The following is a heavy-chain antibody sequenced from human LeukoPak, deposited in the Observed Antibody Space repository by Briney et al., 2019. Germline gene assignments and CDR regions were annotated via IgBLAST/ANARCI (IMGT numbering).Heavy chain of an antibody. CDR2: IKQDGSEK. V-gene: IGHV3-7*01. J-gene: IGHJ3*02. CDR3: ARVTTNVVREGAFDI. Sequence: PGGSLRLSCAASGFTLSSYWMSWVRQAPGKGLEWVANIKQDGSEKYYVDSVKGRFTISRDNAKNSLYLQMNSLRAEDTAVYYCARVTTNVVREGAFDIWGQGTMVTVSS. D-gene: IGHD4-11*01. CDR1: GFTLSSYW.